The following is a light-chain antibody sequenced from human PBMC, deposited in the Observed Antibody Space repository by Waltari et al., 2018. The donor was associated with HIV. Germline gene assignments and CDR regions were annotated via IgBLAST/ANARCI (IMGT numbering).Light chain of an antibody. Sequence: QSVLTQPPSVSGAPGQGVTISCTGSSSNIGAGYDVHWYRQLPGTAPKLLIPENNKRPSGVPDRFSGSRSGTSASLAISGLQADDEADYYCQSYDSTLSGPRVFGTGTKVTVL. V-gene: IGLV1-40*01. CDR3: QSYDSTLSGPRV. J-gene: IGLJ1*01. CDR1: SSNIGAGYD. CDR2: ENN.